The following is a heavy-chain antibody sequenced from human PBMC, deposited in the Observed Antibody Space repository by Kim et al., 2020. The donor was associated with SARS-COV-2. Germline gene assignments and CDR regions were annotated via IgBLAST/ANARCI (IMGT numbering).Heavy chain of an antibody. J-gene: IGHJ4*02. V-gene: IGHV3-33*01. CDR1: GFTFSSYG. D-gene: IGHD6-19*01. CDR2: IWYDGSNK. Sequence: GGSLRLSCAASGFTFSSYGMHWVRQAPGKGLEWVAVIWYDGSNKYYADSVKGRFTISRDNSKNTLYLQMNSLRAEDTAVYYCARESRYSSGCFDYWGQGTLVTVSS. CDR3: ARESRYSSGCFDY.